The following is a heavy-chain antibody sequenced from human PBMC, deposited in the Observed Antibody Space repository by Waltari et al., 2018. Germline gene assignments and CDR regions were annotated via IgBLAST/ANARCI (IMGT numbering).Heavy chain of an antibody. J-gene: IGHJ4*02. D-gene: IGHD6-13*01. CDR2: IYYSGST. Sequence: QVQLQESGPGLVKPSQTLSLTCTVSGGSISSGGYYWSWIRQHPGKGLEWIGYIYYSGSTYYNPSLKSLVTISVDTSKNQFSLKLSSVTAADTAVYYCARGDSSSWYLTFDYWGQGTLVTVSS. CDR3: ARGDSSSWYLTFDY. CDR1: GGSISSGGYY. V-gene: IGHV4-31*01.